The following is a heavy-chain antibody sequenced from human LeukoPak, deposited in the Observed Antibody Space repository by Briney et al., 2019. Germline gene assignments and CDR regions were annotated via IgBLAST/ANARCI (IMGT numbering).Heavy chain of an antibody. Sequence: SETLSLTCTVSGGSIGSHYWTWIRQPPGKGLEWIGYISYIGSTNHNPSLKSRVTISVDTSKNQFSLRLSSVTAADTAVYFCARDPTTKTKGLDIWGQGTLVAVSS. CDR2: ISYIGST. J-gene: IGHJ3*02. V-gene: IGHV4-59*11. D-gene: IGHD4-17*01. CDR1: GGSIGSHY. CDR3: ARDPTTKTKGLDI.